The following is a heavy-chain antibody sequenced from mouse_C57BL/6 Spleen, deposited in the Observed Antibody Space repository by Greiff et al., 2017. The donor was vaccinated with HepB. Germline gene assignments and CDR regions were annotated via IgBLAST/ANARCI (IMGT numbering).Heavy chain of an antibody. CDR3: APSYSNYEGYYAMDY. D-gene: IGHD2-5*01. CDR2: IDPEDGET. CDR1: GFNIKDYY. V-gene: IGHV14-2*01. J-gene: IGHJ4*01. Sequence: VQLKQSGAELVKPGASVKLSCTASGFNIKDYYMHWVKQRTEQGLEWIGRIDPEDGETKYAPKFQGKATITADTSSNTAYLQLSSLTSEDTAVYYCAPSYSNYEGYYAMDYWGQGTSVTVSS.